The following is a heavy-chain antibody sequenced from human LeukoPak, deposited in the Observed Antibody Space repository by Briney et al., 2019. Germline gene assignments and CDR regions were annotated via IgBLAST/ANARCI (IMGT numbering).Heavy chain of an antibody. CDR3: AREVVVVPAALFAY. Sequence: SQTLSLTCTVSGGSISSYYWSWIRQPAGKGLEWIGRIYTSGSTNYNPSLKSRVTMSVDTSKNQFSLKLSSVTAADTAVYYCAREVVVVPAALFAYWGQGTLVTVSS. CDR1: GGSISSYY. J-gene: IGHJ4*02. V-gene: IGHV4-4*07. D-gene: IGHD2-2*01. CDR2: IYTSGST.